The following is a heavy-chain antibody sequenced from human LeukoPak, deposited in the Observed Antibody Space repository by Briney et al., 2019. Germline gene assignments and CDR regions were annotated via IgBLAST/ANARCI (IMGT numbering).Heavy chain of an antibody. CDR3: ARDLIVGAHVGHFQH. D-gene: IGHD1-26*01. CDR2: ISTSSSNI. J-gene: IGHJ1*01. Sequence: GGSVRLSCAASGFTFSTYAMNWVRQAPGKGLEWVASISTSSSNIYYAGSLRGRFTTSRDNAKNSLHLQLNSLRAEDTAVYYCARDLIVGAHVGHFQHWGQGTLVTVSS. V-gene: IGHV3-21*01. CDR1: GFTFSTYA.